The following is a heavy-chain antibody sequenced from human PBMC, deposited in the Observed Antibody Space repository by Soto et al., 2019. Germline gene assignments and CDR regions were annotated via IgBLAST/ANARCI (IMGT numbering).Heavy chain of an antibody. Sequence: SVKVSCKASGGTFSSYAISWVRQAPGQGLEWMGGIIPIFGTANYAQKFQGRVTITADESTSTAYMELSSLRSEDTAVYYCARGSSGGAAWYPITSYYYYYGMDVWGQGTTVTVSS. CDR2: IIPIFGTA. D-gene: IGHD6-13*01. CDR1: GGTFSSYA. J-gene: IGHJ6*02. CDR3: ARGSSGGAAWYPITSYYYYYGMDV. V-gene: IGHV1-69*13.